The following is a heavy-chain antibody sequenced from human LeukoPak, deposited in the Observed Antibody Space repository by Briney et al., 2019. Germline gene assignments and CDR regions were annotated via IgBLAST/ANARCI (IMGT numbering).Heavy chain of an antibody. Sequence: ASVKVSCKASGYTFTSYYMHWVRQAPGQGLEWMGWINPNSGGTNYAQKFQGRVTMTRDTSISTAYMELSRLRSDDTAVYYCARADYGSGSSYWFDPWGQGTLVTVSS. J-gene: IGHJ5*02. CDR1: GYTFTSYY. D-gene: IGHD3-10*01. CDR2: INPNSGGT. CDR3: ARADYGSGSSYWFDP. V-gene: IGHV1-2*02.